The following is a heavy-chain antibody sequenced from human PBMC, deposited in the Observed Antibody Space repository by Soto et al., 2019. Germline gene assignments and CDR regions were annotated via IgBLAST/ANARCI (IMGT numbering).Heavy chain of an antibody. J-gene: IGHJ6*02. CDR2: IYYSGRT. CDR1: GGSMSSDY. CDR3: AGEPFHGYYGLGDKGYYGMDV. Sequence: SETLSLTCTVSGGSMSSDYWSWIRQPPGKGLEWIGYIYYSGRTNYNPSLKSRVTISVDTSKNEFSMNLSTVTAADTAVYYCAGEPFHGYYGLGDKGYYGMDVWGQGTTVTVSS. V-gene: IGHV4-59*01. D-gene: IGHD3-10*01.